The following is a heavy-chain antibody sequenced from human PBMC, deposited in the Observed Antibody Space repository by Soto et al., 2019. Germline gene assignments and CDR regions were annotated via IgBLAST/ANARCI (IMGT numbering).Heavy chain of an antibody. CDR2: ISSSGSTI. J-gene: IGHJ5*02. V-gene: IGHV3-48*03. CDR1: GFTFSSYE. D-gene: IGHD3-10*01. Sequence: PGGSLRLSCAASGFTFSSYEMNWVRQAPGKGLEWVSYISSSGSTIYYADSVKGRFTISRDNAKNSLYLQMNSLRAEDTAVYYCVREVGVGWFDPWGQGTLVTVSS. CDR3: VREVGVGWFDP.